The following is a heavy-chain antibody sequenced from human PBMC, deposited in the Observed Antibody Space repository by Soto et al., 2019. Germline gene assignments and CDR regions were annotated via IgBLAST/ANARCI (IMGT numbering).Heavy chain of an antibody. J-gene: IGHJ3*02. CDR1: GGSVSSSNW. CDR3: ARVPGVVVSAGDAFDI. D-gene: IGHD2-21*02. CDR2: IYHSGSA. Sequence: QVQLQESGPGLVKPSGTLSLTCAVSGGSVSSSNWWSWVRQSPGKGLEWMGEIYHSGSAHYNPSLKSRATISLDKSKNQFSLRLTSVTAADTAVYYCARVPGVVVSAGDAFDIWGPGTRVIVSS. V-gene: IGHV4-4*02.